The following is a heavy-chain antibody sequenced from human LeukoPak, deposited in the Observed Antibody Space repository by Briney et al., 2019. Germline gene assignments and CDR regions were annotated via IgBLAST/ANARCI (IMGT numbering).Heavy chain of an antibody. V-gene: IGHV4-59*01. CDR1: GGSISSYY. CDR3: ARGYSYGYSFDY. Sequence: SETLSLTCTVSGGSISSYYWSWIRQPPGKGLEWIGYIYYSGSTNYNPSLKSRVTISVDTSKNQFSLKLSSVTAADTAVYYCARGYSYGYSFDYWGQGTLVTVSS. CDR2: IYYSGST. D-gene: IGHD5-18*01. J-gene: IGHJ4*02.